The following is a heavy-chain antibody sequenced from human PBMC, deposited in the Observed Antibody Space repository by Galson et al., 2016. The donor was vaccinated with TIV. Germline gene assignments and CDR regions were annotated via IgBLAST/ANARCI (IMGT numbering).Heavy chain of an antibody. Sequence: SLRLSCAGSGFTFSDYVLNWVRQAPGKGLQRVAFISSDGSRKYVADSVKVRFTISRDNSENTLYLQMNNLRPDDTAAYFCAKENDFDSWGQGTLVTFSS. CDR3: AKENDFDS. CDR2: ISSDGSRK. J-gene: IGHJ5*01. CDR1: GFTFSDYV. D-gene: IGHD3-16*01. V-gene: IGHV3-30*04.